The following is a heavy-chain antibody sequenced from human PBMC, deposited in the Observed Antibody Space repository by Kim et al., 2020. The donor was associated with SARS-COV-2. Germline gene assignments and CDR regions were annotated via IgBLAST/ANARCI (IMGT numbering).Heavy chain of an antibody. CDR3: ARVERAYGSGSCFDY. Sequence: PSLKSRVTISVDTSKNQFSLKLSSVTAADTAVYYCARVERAYGSGSCFDYWGQGTLVTVSS. J-gene: IGHJ4*02. V-gene: IGHV4-34*01. D-gene: IGHD3-10*01.